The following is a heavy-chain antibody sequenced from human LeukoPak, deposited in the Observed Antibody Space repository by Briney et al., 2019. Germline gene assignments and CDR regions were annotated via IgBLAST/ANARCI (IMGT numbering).Heavy chain of an antibody. J-gene: IGHJ3*02. CDR2: ISWNSGSI. V-gene: IGHV3-9*01. D-gene: IGHD6-13*01. Sequence: PGGSLRLSCAASGFTFDDYAMHWVRQAPGKGLEWVSGISWNSGSIGYADSVKGRFTISRDNAKNSLYLQMNSLRAEDTALYYCAKIFLYSSSWSDAFDIWGKGTMVTVSS. CDR1: GFTFDDYA. CDR3: AKIFLYSSSWSDAFDI.